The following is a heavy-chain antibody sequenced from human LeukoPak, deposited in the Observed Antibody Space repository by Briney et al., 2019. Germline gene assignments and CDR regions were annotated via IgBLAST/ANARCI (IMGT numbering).Heavy chain of an antibody. J-gene: IGHJ4*02. Sequence: GGSLRLSCAASGFTFSNYAMSWVRQAPGKGLEWVSVIYSGGSTYYADSVKGRFTISRDNSKNTLYLQMNSLRAEDTAVYYCARGPYSSGWYFDDDFYFDYWGQGTLVTVSS. CDR1: GFTFSNYA. CDR3: ARGPYSSGWYFDDDFYFDY. CDR2: IYSGGST. V-gene: IGHV3-53*01. D-gene: IGHD6-19*01.